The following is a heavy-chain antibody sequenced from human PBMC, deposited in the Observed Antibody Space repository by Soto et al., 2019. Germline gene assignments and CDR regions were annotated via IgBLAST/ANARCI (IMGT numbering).Heavy chain of an antibody. CDR2: ITWNSDRV. J-gene: IGHJ4*02. CDR1: GFTFDDYA. Sequence: EVQLVESGGGLVQPGRSLRLSCTASGFTFDDYALHWVRQAPGKGLEWVSGITWNSDRVDYADSVKGRFTISRDNARNSLYLQMNSLRAEETAIYFCAKGLAIAAIDYWGQGTLVTVPS. D-gene: IGHD2-2*02. V-gene: IGHV3-9*01. CDR3: AKGLAIAAIDY.